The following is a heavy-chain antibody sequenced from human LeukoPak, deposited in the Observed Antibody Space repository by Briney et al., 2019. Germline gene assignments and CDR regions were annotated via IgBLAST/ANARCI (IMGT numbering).Heavy chain of an antibody. Sequence: PGRSLRLSCAASGFTFSSYGMHWVRQAPGKGLEWVAVISYDGSDKYYADSVKGRFTISRDNSKNTLYLQMNSLRAEDTAIYYCAKYHWSGSQGWGSFDIWGRGTMVTVSS. CDR2: ISYDGSDK. CDR3: AKYHWSGSQGWGSFDI. CDR1: GFTFSSYG. V-gene: IGHV3-30*18. J-gene: IGHJ3*02. D-gene: IGHD1-26*01.